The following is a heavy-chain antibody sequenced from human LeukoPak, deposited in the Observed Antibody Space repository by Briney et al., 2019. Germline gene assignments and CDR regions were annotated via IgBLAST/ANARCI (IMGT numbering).Heavy chain of an antibody. CDR1: GDFISSSSYY. CDR2: IYYSGRT. CDR3: ARRRYYDSTGYFE. D-gene: IGHD3-22*01. J-gene: IGHJ1*01. V-gene: IGHV4-39*01. Sequence: PSETLSLTCALSGDFISSSSYYWGWIRQSPGTGLQWIRDIYYSGRTYYNPSLKSRVAISIDTSKNQFSLRLRSMTAADTAVFYCARRRYYDSTGYFEWGRGTLVTVSS.